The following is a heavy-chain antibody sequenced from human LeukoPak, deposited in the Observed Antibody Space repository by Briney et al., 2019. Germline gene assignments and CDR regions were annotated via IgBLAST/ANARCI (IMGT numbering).Heavy chain of an antibody. CDR1: GFTVSSNS. Sequence: PGGSLRLSCTVSGFTVSSNSMSWVRQAPGKGLEWVSFIYSDNTHYSDSVKGRFTISRDNSKNTLYLQMNSLRAEDTAVYYCARQSRYPYYYMDVWGKGTTVTISS. D-gene: IGHD1-14*01. V-gene: IGHV3-53*01. CDR3: ARQSRYPYYYMDV. CDR2: IYSDNT. J-gene: IGHJ6*03.